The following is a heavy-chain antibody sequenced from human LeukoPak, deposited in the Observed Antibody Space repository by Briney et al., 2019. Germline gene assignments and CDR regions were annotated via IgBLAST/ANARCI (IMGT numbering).Heavy chain of an antibody. CDR1: GFTFSSYA. J-gene: IGHJ4*02. CDR2: ISGSGGST. V-gene: IGHV3-23*01. CDR3: AKDQAMVRGVIITYFDY. D-gene: IGHD3-10*01. Sequence: PGGSLRLSCAASGFTFSSYAMSWVRQAPGKGLEWVSAISGSGGSTYYADSVKGRFTISRDNSKNTLYLQMNSLRAEDTAVYYCAKDQAMVRGVIITYFDYWGQGTLVTVSS.